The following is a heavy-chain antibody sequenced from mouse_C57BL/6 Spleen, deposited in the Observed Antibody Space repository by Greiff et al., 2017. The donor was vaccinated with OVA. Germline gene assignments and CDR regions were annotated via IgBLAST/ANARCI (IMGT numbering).Heavy chain of an antibody. Sequence: EVQGVESGGGLVKPGGSLKLSCAASGFTFSSYAMSWVRQTPEKRLEWVATISDGGSYTYYPDNVKGRFTISRDNAKNNLYLQMSHLKSEDTAMYYCARDQTTVGSWGYFDVWGTGTTVTVSS. CDR1: GFTFSSYA. V-gene: IGHV5-4*01. D-gene: IGHD1-1*01. CDR2: ISDGGSYT. CDR3: ARDQTTVGSWGYFDV. J-gene: IGHJ1*03.